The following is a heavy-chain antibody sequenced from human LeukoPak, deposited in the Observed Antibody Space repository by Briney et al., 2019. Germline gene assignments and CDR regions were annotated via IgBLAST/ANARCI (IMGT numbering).Heavy chain of an antibody. J-gene: IGHJ4*02. CDR2: IYTSGST. Sequence: NASETLSLTCTVSGGSISSGSYYWSWIRQPAGKGLEWIGRIYTSGSTNYNPSLKSRVTISVDTSKNQFSLKLSSVTAADTAVYYCARWRDTAMVTPGIAAAGTTDYFDYWGQGTLVTISS. CDR3: ARWRDTAMVTPGIAAAGTTDYFDY. V-gene: IGHV4-61*02. CDR1: GGSISSGSYY. D-gene: IGHD6-13*01.